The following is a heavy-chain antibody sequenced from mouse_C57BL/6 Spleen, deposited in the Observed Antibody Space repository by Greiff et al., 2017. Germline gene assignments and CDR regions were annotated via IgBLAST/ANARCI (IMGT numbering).Heavy chain of an antibody. CDR3: SSNPYFDY. Sequence: EVMLVESGGGLVQPGGSMKLSCVASGFTFSNYWMNWVRQSPEKGLEWVAQIRLKSDNYATHYAESVKGRFTISRDDSNSSVYLQMNNLRAEDTGIYYCSSNPYFDYWGQGTTLTVSS. D-gene: IGHD2-5*01. CDR1: GFTFSNYW. V-gene: IGHV6-3*01. J-gene: IGHJ2*01. CDR2: IRLKSDNYAT.